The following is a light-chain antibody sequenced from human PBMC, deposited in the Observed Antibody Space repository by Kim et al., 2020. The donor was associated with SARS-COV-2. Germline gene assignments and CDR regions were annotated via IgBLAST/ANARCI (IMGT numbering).Light chain of an antibody. J-gene: IGLJ3*02. V-gene: IGLV3-1*01. Sequence: SYELTQPPSVSVSPGQTASITCSGDKLGDKYACWYQQKPGQSPVLVIYQDSKRPSGIPERCSGSNSGNTATLTISGTQAMDEADYYCQAWDSSTKVFGGG. CDR1: KLGDKY. CDR3: QAWDSSTKV. CDR2: QDS.